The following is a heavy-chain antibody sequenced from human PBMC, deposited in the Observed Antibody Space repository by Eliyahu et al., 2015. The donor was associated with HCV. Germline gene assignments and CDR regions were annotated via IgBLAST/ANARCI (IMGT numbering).Heavy chain of an antibody. D-gene: IGHD5-18*01. J-gene: IGHJ6*02. CDR1: GGTFSSYA. V-gene: IGHV1-69*01. CDR2: IIPIFGTA. Sequence: QVQLVQSGAEVKKPGSSVXVSCKASGGTFSSYAISWLRRAPGQGLEWMGGIIPIFGTANYAQKFQGRVTITADESTSTAYMELSSLRSEDTAVYYCANQGNLWLPNPGVDYYYYYGMDVWGQGTTVTVSS. CDR3: ANQGNLWLPNPGVDYYYYYGMDV.